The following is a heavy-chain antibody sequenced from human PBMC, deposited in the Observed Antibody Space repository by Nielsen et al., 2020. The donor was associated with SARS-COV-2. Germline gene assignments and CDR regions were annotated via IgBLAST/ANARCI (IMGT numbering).Heavy chain of an antibody. CDR3: AREPDYDFWSGASDLEAFDI. CDR1: GGSFSGYQ. CDR2: VYTSGST. J-gene: IGHJ3*02. Sequence: SETLSLTCAVYGGSFSGYQWSWIRQSAAKGLEWIGRVYTSGSTDYNPSLKSRVTLSLDTSKNQVSLTLTSVTAADTAMYYCAREPDYDFWSGASDLEAFDIWGQGTKVIVSS. D-gene: IGHD3-3*01. V-gene: IGHV4-59*10.